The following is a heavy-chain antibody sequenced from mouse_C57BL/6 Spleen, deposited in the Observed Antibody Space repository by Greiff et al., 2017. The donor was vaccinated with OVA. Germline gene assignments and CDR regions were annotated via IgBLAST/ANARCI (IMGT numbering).Heavy chain of an antibody. J-gene: IGHJ1*03. CDR1: GFTFSDYG. CDR2: ISSGSSTI. CDR3: ARGGDGYWYFDV. D-gene: IGHD3-3*01. V-gene: IGHV5-17*01. Sequence: EVHLVESGGGLVKPGGSLKLSCAASGFTFSDYGMHWVRQAPEKGLEWVAYISSGSSTIYYADTVKGRFTISRDNAKNTLFLQMTSLRSEDTAMYYCARGGDGYWYFDVWGTGTTVTVSS.